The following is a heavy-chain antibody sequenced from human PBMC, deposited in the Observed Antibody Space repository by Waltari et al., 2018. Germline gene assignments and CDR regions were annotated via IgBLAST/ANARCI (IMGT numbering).Heavy chain of an antibody. CDR1: GFTFSSYA. CDR2: ISSTGGST. CDR3: ARWSTVVTPGAFDI. V-gene: IGHV3-64*01. Sequence: EVQLVESGGGLVQPGGSLRLSCAASGFTFSSYAMHWVRQAPGKGLEYVSAISSTGGSTYYANSVKGRFTISRDNSKNTLYLQMGSLRAEDMAVYYCARWSTVVTPGAFDIWGQGTMVTVSS. D-gene: IGHD2-21*02. J-gene: IGHJ3*02.